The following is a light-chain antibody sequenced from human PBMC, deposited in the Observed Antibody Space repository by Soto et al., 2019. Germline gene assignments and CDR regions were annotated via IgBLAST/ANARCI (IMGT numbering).Light chain of an antibody. Sequence: EIVLTQSPGTLTLSPGERATLSCRASQTVSSNSLAWYQQKAGQAPRVLIFDVSTRATGIPDRFSGSGSGTDFTLTISRLEPEDFAVYYCQQRSNWLTFGGGTKVEIK. CDR3: QQRSNWLT. J-gene: IGKJ4*01. CDR1: QTVSSNS. V-gene: IGKV3D-20*02. CDR2: DVS.